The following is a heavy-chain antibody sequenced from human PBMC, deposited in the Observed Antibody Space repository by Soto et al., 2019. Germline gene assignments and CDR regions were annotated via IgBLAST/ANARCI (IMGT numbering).Heavy chain of an antibody. CDR3: ARADYEILTGSYAMDV. V-gene: IGHV4-4*07. CDR2: VSTNGAT. Sequence: SETLSLTCTVSDDFISSYYWNWIRQPAGKGLEWIGRVSTNGATNYNPSLESRVTMSVDTSKNQFSLKLTSVTAADTAVYFCARADYEILTGSYAMDVWGQGTTVTVSS. CDR1: DDFISSYY. D-gene: IGHD3-9*01. J-gene: IGHJ6*02.